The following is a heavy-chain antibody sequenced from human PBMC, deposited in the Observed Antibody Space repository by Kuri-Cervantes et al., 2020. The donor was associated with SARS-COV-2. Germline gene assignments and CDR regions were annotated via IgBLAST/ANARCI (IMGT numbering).Heavy chain of an antibody. J-gene: IGHJ6*03. Sequence: LSLTCAASGFTFSSYAMSWVRQAPGKGLEWVSAISGSGGSTYYADSVKGRFTISRDNSKNTLYLQMNSLRAEDTAVYYCASHCSSTSCSLYYYYHYMDVWGKGTTVTVSS. CDR1: GFTFSSYA. D-gene: IGHD2-2*01. CDR3: ASHCSSTSCSLYYYYHYMDV. V-gene: IGHV3-23*01. CDR2: ISGSGGST.